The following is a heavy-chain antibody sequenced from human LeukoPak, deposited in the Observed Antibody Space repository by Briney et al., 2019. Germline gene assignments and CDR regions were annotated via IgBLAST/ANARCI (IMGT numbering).Heavy chain of an antibody. CDR3: ARDNGVYGSGSHYYFYSMDV. V-gene: IGHV3-64*01. J-gene: IGHJ6*02. CDR1: GFTFSRFA. Sequence: GGSLTLSCAASGFTFSRFAMHWLRQAPGKGLQFVSAISTSGCSTSYANSVRGRFTIFRDNSKNTLHLQMGSLRAEDMAVYYCARDNGVYGSGSHYYFYSMDVWGQGTTVTVSS. CDR2: ISTSGCST. D-gene: IGHD3-10*01.